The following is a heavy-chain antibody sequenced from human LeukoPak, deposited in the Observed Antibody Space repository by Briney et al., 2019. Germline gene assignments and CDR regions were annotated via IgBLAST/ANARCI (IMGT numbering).Heavy chain of an antibody. CDR3: AKETVVVPADDWFGP. V-gene: IGHV4-59*01. CDR2: IHYSGRT. D-gene: IGHD2-21*01. Sequence: PSETLSLTCAVYGGSFSGYYWSWIRQTPGKGLEWNGYIHYSGRTSYNPSLKSRVTISVDTSKNQFSLRLASVTAADTAVYYCAKETVVVPADDWFGPWGQGTLVTVSS. CDR1: GGSFSGYY. J-gene: IGHJ5*02.